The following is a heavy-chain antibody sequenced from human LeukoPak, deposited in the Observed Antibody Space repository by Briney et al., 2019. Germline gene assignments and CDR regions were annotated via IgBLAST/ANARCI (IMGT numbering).Heavy chain of an antibody. J-gene: IGHJ4*02. D-gene: IGHD1-26*01. V-gene: IGHV4-4*07. Sequence: SETLSLTCSVSGGSIRSYYWSWIRQPVGKGLESIGRIYSSGTTNYNPSLKSRVSMSVDMSKNQFSLRLNSVTAADTAVYYRARDGYTASYYSLDYWGQGILVTVSS. CDR1: GGSIRSYY. CDR2: IYSSGTT. CDR3: ARDGYTASYYSLDY.